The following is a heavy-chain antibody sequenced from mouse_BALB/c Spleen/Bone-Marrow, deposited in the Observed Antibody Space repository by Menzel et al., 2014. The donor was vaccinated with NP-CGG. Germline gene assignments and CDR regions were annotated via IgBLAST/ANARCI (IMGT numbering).Heavy chain of an antibody. CDR2: ILPGSGTT. D-gene: IGHD2-14*01. CDR3: ARDYRYDGAMDY. Sequence: VQVVESGAELMKPGASVKISCKATGYTFSSYWIEWVKQRPGHGLEWIGEILPGSGTTNYNENFKGKATFTADTSSNTAYMQLSSLTSEDSAVYYCARDYRYDGAMDYWGQGTSATVSS. J-gene: IGHJ4*01. V-gene: IGHV1-9*01. CDR1: GYTFSSYW.